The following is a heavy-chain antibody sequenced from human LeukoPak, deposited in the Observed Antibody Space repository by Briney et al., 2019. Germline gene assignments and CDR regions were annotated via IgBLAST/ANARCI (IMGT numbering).Heavy chain of an antibody. CDR3: AKQELRFGQRLGGFDY. CDR1: GFTFSGYA. J-gene: IGHJ4*02. Sequence: QTGGSLRLSCAASGFTFSGYAMSWVRQAPGKGLEWVSAISGSGGSTYYADSVKGRFTISRDNSKNTLYLQMNSLRAEDTAVYYCAKQELRFGQRLGGFDYWGQGTLVTVSS. CDR2: ISGSGGST. D-gene: IGHD5-12*01. V-gene: IGHV3-23*01.